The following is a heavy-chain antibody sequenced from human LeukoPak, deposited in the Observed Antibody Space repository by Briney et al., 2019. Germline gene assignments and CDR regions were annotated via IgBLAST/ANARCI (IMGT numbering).Heavy chain of an antibody. Sequence: SVKVSCKASGGTFSNYALSWVRQAPGQGFEWLEGSIPMFGSAKYAQKFQGRVTITTDESTTTAYMELISLRSEDTAVYYCVRRQALRGRHKAFDPWGQGTLVTVTS. D-gene: IGHD6-25*01. CDR1: GGTFSNYA. V-gene: IGHV1-69*05. CDR2: SIPMFGSA. CDR3: VRRQALRGRHKAFDP. J-gene: IGHJ5*02.